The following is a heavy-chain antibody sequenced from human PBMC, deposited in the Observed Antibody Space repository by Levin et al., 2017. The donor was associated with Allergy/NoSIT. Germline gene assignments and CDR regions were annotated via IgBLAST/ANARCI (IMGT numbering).Heavy chain of an antibody. CDR2: IYSGGST. CDR1: GFIVSSNY. CDR3: ASRPHGDDPFFDY. J-gene: IGHJ4*02. D-gene: IGHD4-17*01. Sequence: GESLKISCAASGFIVSSNYMSWVRQAPGKGLEWVSVIYSGGSTYYADSVKGRFTISRDNSKNTLHLQMNSLRAEDTALYYCASRPHGDDPFFDYWGQGTLVTVSS. V-gene: IGHV3-53*01.